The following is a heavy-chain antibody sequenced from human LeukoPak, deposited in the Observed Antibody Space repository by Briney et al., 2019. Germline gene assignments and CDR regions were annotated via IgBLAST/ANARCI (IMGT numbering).Heavy chain of an antibody. D-gene: IGHD3-22*01. V-gene: IGHV4-59*01. Sequence: SETLSLTCTVSGGSISSYCWSWIRQPPGKGLEWIGYICSSGSANYNPSLKSRVTISVDTSKNQFSLKLSSVTAADTAVYYCARGGWNKFDYWGQGTLVTVSS. CDR3: ARGGWNKFDY. J-gene: IGHJ4*02. CDR1: GGSISSYC. CDR2: ICSSGSA.